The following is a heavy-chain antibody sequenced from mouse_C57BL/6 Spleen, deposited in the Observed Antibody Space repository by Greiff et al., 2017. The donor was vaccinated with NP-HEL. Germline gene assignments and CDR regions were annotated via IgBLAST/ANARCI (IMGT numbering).Heavy chain of an antibody. CDR1: GYTFTSYW. D-gene: IGHD1-1*01. CDR3: ARDYDGSSYWYFDV. CDR2: IDPNSGGT. Sequence: QVQLQQPGAELVKPGASVKLSCKASGYTFTSYWMHWVKQRPGRGLEWIGRIDPNSGGTKYNEKFKSKATLTVDKPSSPAYMQLSSLTSEDSAVYYWARDYDGSSYWYFDVWGTGTTVTVSS. V-gene: IGHV1-72*01. J-gene: IGHJ1*03.